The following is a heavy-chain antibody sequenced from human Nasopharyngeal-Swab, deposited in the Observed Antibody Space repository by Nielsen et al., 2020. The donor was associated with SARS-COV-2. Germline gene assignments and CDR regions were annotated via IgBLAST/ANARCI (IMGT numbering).Heavy chain of an antibody. CDR3: ARDRASLYYYYGMDV. CDR2: ISSSSSYI. CDR1: GFTSSSYC. J-gene: IGHJ6*02. V-gene: IGHV3-21*01. Sequence: GGSLRLSCTASGFTSSSYCWNWVRQAPGKGLEWVSSISSSSSYIYYADSVKGRFTISRDNAKNSLYLQMNSLRAEDTAVYYCARDRASLYYYYGMDVWGPGTTVTVSS.